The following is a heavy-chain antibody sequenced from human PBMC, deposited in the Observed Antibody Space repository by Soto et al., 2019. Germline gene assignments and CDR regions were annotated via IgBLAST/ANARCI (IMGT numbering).Heavy chain of an antibody. V-gene: IGHV1-18*01. CDR2: ISAYNGNT. CDR1: GYTFTSYG. J-gene: IGHJ6*02. Sequence: VQLVQSGAEVKKPGASVKVSCKASGYTFTSYGISWVRKAHGQGLEGMGWISAYNGNTNYAQKLQGRVTMTTDTSTSTAYMELRSLRSDDTAVYYCARDRYSSGWYFPSYYGMDVWGQGTTVTVSS. CDR3: ARDRYSSGWYFPSYYGMDV. D-gene: IGHD6-19*01.